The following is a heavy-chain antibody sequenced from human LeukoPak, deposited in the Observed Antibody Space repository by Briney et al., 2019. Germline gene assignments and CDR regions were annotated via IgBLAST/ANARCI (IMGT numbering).Heavy chain of an antibody. Sequence: PGRSLRLSCAASGFTFSSYVMHWVRQAPGKGLEWVAVIWYDGFNKYYADSVKGRFTISRDNPKNTLYLQMNSLRAEDTAVYYCARDLGNWGWNDFWGQGTLVTVSS. J-gene: IGHJ4*02. V-gene: IGHV3-33*08. CDR3: ARDLGNWGWNDF. CDR2: IWYDGFNK. D-gene: IGHD7-27*01. CDR1: GFTFSSYV.